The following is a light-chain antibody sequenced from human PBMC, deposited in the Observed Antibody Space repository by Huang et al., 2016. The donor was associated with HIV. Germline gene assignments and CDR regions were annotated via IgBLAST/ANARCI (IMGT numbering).Light chain of an antibody. Sequence: EIVLTQSPATLSLSPGERATLSCRASQRVSTYLAWYQPEPGQAPRILIYGASHRATGIPARVSGSGSGTDFTLTISSLEPEDFAVYYCQQRNDWPRRYTFGQGTKLEIK. CDR2: GAS. CDR3: QQRNDWPRRYT. CDR1: QRVSTY. V-gene: IGKV3-11*01. J-gene: IGKJ2*01.